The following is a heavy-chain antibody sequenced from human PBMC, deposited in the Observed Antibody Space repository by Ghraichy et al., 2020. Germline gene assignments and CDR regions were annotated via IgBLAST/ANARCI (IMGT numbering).Heavy chain of an antibody. CDR2: ISSSSSYT. CDR3: ARDRPSRYSSSSGWFDP. D-gene: IGHD6-6*01. Sequence: GGSLRLSCAASGFTFSDYYMSWIRQAPGKGLEWVSYISSSSSYTNYADSVKGRFTISRDNAKNSLYLQMNSLRAEDTAVYYCARDRPSRYSSSSGWFDPWGQGTLVTVSS. V-gene: IGHV3-11*06. CDR1: GFTFSDYY. J-gene: IGHJ5*02.